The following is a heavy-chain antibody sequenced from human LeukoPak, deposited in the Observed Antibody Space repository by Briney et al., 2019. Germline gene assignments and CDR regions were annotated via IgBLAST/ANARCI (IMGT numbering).Heavy chain of an antibody. CDR3: ARGRWLDY. V-gene: IGHV4-34*01. D-gene: IGHD4-23*01. J-gene: IGHJ4*02. CDR1: GGSFSGYY. CDR2: INHSGST. Sequence: SETLSLTCAVYGGSFSGYYWSWIRQPPGKGLEWIGEINHSGSTNYNPSLKSRVTISVDTSKDQFSLKLSSVTAADTAVYYCARGRWLDYWGQGTLVTVSS.